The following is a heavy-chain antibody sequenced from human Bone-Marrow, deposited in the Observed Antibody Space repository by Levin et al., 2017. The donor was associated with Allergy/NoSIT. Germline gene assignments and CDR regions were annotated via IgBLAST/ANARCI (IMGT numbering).Heavy chain of an antibody. Sequence: GGSLRLSCAASGSTFSRYVMHWVRQAPGKGLEWVAVIAHDESSESYADSVKGRFTISRDNPKNKLYLQMNSLRDEDTAVYYCATAGHTSGYADAFEFWGQGTMVTVSS. CDR1: GSTFSRYV. V-gene: IGHV3-30*04. D-gene: IGHD3-22*01. CDR3: ATAGHTSGYADAFEF. J-gene: IGHJ3*01. CDR2: IAHDESSE.